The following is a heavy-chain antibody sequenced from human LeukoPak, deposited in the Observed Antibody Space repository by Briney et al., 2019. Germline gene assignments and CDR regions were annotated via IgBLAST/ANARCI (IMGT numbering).Heavy chain of an antibody. Sequence: GGSLRLSCAASGFTFSSYWMHWVRQAPGKGLVWVSRINSDGSSTSYADSVKGRFTISRDNSKNTLYLQMNSLRAEDTAVYYCARARYSSSWFDYWGQGTLVTVSS. J-gene: IGHJ4*02. D-gene: IGHD6-13*01. CDR1: GFTFSSYW. CDR2: INSDGSST. V-gene: IGHV3-74*01. CDR3: ARARYSSSWFDY.